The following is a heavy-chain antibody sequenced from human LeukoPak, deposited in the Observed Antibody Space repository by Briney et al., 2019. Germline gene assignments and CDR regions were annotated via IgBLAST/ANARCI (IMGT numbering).Heavy chain of an antibody. CDR2: IYYSGST. V-gene: IGHV4-31*03. D-gene: IGHD4-17*01. Sequence: SETLSLTCTVSGGSISSGGYYWSWLRQHPGRGLEGVGYIYYSGSTYYNPSLKSRVTISVDTSTNHFSLNLSSVTAADTAVYYCARDLSQDVDYVNAFDIWGQGTMVTVSS. J-gene: IGHJ3*02. CDR1: GGSISSGGYY. CDR3: ARDLSQDVDYVNAFDI.